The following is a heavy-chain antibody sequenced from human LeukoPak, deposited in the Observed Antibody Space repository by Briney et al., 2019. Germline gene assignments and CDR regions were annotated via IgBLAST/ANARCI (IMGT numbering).Heavy chain of an antibody. CDR1: GFTFSDSW. CDR2: INSDGRST. D-gene: IGHD6-19*01. V-gene: IGHV3-74*01. J-gene: IGHJ4*02. Sequence: WGSLRLSCGASGFTFSDSWMHWVRQAPGTGLVWVSRINSDGRSTDYADSVKGRFTISRDNARKSQYLQMNSLRDEDTAVYYCARVGSSGLEFDYWGQGTPVTVSS. CDR3: ARVGSSGLEFDY.